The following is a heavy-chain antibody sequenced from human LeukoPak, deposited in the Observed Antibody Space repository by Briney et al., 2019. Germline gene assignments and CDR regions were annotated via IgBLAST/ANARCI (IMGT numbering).Heavy chain of an antibody. CDR2: ISGSGDNT. J-gene: IGHJ4*02. V-gene: IGHV3-23*01. CDR1: GFTFSSYA. D-gene: IGHD3-22*01. CDR3: ARRPSYYDSSDYYCFFDF. Sequence: PGGSLRLSCAASGFTFSSYAMNWVRQAPGKGLEWISSISGSGDNTYYADSVKGRFTISRDNSKNTLYLQMNSLRAEDTAVYYCARRPSYYDSSDYYCFFDFWGQGTLVTVSS.